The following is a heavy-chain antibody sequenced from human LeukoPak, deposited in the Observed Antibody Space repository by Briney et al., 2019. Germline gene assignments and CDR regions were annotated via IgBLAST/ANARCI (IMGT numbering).Heavy chain of an antibody. J-gene: IGHJ4*02. Sequence: SETLSLTCAVYGGSFSGYCWSWIRQPPGKGLEWIGEINHSGSTNYNPSLKSRVTISVDTSKNQFSLKLSSVTAADTAVYYCARVCTGDGTFDYWGQGTLVTVSS. D-gene: IGHD2-8*02. CDR3: ARVCTGDGTFDY. CDR1: GGSFSGYC. V-gene: IGHV4-34*01. CDR2: INHSGST.